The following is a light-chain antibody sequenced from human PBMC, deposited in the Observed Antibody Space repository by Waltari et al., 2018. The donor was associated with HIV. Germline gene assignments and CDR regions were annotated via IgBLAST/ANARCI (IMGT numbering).Light chain of an antibody. J-gene: IGLJ1*01. CDR1: DSDIGGHNS. Sequence: QSALTQPASVSGSPGQSITISCTGTDSDIGGHNSVAWYQQHPGKAPKLIIYDVTNRPSEVSNRFSGSKSGNTASLTISGLQAEDEADYYCKSSTTRSTPCVFGSGTKVTVL. CDR2: DVT. V-gene: IGLV2-14*01. CDR3: KSSTTRSTPCV.